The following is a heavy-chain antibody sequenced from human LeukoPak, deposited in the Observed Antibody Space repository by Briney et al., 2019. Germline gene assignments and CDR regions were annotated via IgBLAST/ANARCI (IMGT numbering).Heavy chain of an antibody. CDR3: ASYLTSIPSGMDV. D-gene: IGHD2/OR15-2a*01. J-gene: IGHJ6*02. CDR1: GFTFSRYW. CDR2: ISTEGSST. V-gene: IGHV3-74*01. Sequence: GGSLRLSCAASGFTFSRYWMHWLRQAPGKGLVWVSRISTEGSSTSYADSVKGRFTISRDNGKNTLYLQTNSLRAEDTAVYYCASYLTSIPSGMDVWGQGTTVTVSS.